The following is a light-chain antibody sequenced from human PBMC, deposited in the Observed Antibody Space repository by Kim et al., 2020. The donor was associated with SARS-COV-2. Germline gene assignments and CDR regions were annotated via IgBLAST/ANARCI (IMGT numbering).Light chain of an antibody. V-gene: IGKV1-9*01. J-gene: IGKJ3*01. CDR1: QGISSH. CDR2: AAS. Sequence: PVVARVTITGRASQGISSHLVWYQQKPVNAPKLLIFAASTLQSGVPSRFSGSASGTDFTLTISSLQPEDFATYYCQQTHSSPFTFGPGTKVDIK. CDR3: QQTHSSPFT.